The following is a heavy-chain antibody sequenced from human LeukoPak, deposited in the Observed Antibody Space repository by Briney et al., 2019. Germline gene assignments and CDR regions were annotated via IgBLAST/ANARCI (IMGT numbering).Heavy chain of an antibody. J-gene: IGHJ6*02. D-gene: IGHD2-15*01. V-gene: IGHV3-21*01. CDR3: AREGWYGMDV. CDR2: ISSSSSYI. Sequence: GGSLGLSCAASGFTFSSSSMNWVRQAPGKGLEWVSSISSSSSYIYYADSVKGRFTISRDNAKNSLYLQMNSLRAEDTAVYYCAREGWYGMDVWGQGTTVTVSS. CDR1: GFTFSSSS.